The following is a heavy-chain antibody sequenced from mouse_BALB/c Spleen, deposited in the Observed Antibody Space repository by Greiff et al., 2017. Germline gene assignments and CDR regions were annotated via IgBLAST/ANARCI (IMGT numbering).Heavy chain of an antibody. CDR1: GFTFSSYG. J-gene: IGHJ3*01. CDR2: ISSGGSYT. CDR3: ARRGAYDYDDGFAY. D-gene: IGHD2-4*01. Sequence: VQLQQSGGDLVKPGGSLKLSCAASGFTFSSYGMSWVRQTPDKRLEWVATISSGGSYTYYPDSVKGRFTISRDNAKNTLYLQMSSLKSEDTAMYYCARRGAYDYDDGFAYWGQGTLVTVSA. V-gene: IGHV5-6*01.